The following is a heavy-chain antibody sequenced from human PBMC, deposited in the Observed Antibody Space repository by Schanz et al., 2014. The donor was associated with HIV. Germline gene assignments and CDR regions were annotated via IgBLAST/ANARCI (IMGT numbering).Heavy chain of an antibody. J-gene: IGHJ4*02. CDR2: IGSGGGRT. CDR1: GFTFSSYS. D-gene: IGHD2-8*01. Sequence: ELQLVESGGGLVKPGGSLRLSCAASGFTFSSYSMSWVRQAPGKGLEWVSLIGSGGGRTYYADSVKGRVTISRDNSKNTLYFQMNSLRPDDTAVYFCALLGVNNAVHTPFDCWGQGTLVTVSS. CDR3: ALLGVNNAVHTPFDC. V-gene: IGHV3-23*04.